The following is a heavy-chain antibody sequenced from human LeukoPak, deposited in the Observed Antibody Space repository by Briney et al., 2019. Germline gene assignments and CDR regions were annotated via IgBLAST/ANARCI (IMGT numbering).Heavy chain of an antibody. J-gene: IGHJ2*01. Sequence: WASVKVSCKASGYTFTGHYMHWVRQAPGQGLEWMGWINPNSGGTKYAQKFQGRVTMTRDTSITTAYMELSRLRSDDTAVYYCARDGFDFDWEGYFDLWGRGTLVTVPS. CDR3: ARDGFDFDWEGYFDL. D-gene: IGHD3-9*01. CDR1: GYTFTGHY. V-gene: IGHV1-2*02. CDR2: INPNSGGT.